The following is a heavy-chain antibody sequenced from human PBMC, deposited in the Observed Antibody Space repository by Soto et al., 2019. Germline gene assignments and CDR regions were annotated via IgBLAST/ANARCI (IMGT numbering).Heavy chain of an antibody. V-gene: IGHV4-30-4*01. D-gene: IGHD2-21*02. CDR1: GASIKSTDYY. CDR2: VYYTGST. J-gene: IGHJ5*02. Sequence: TLSLTCTVSGASIKSTDYYWSWIRHAPGKGLEWIGYVYYTGSTYYNPSLMSRLTISVDTSKNQFSLKLTSVTAAETAVYYCVRTAREGAVAPHWFDRWGQGTQVTVSS. CDR3: VRTAREGAVAPHWFDR.